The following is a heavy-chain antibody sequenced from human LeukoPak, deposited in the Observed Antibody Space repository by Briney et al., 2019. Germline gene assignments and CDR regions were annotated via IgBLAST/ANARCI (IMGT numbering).Heavy chain of an antibody. Sequence: ASVKVSCKASGYTFTSYYMHWVRQAPGQGLEWMGIINPSGGSTSYAQKFQGRVTMTRDTSTSTVYMELSSLRSEDTAVYYCARNPGVRWLLLEYGMDVWGQGTTVTVSS. CDR2: INPSGGST. J-gene: IGHJ6*02. CDR1: GYTFTSYY. D-gene: IGHD5-24*01. V-gene: IGHV1-46*01. CDR3: ARNPGVRWLLLEYGMDV.